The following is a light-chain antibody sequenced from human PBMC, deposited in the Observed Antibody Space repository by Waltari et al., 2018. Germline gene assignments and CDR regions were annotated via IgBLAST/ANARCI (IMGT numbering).Light chain of an antibody. Sequence: EIVLTQSPATLSVSPGERATLSCRASQSVSNNLAWYQQKPGQAPRLLISGASTRATDVPARFSGSGSGTEFTLTISSLESEDFAVYYCQQYDNWPPVTFGQGTKVEIK. CDR1: QSVSNN. CDR2: GAS. J-gene: IGKJ1*01. CDR3: QQYDNWPPVT. V-gene: IGKV3-15*01.